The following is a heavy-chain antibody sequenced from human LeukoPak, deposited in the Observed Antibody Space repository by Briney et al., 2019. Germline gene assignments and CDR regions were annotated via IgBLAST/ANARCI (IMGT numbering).Heavy chain of an antibody. Sequence: QSGRSLRLSCAASGFTFSSYWMSWVRQAPGKGLQREANTKQDGSEKYYVGFVKGRFAISRDNAKNSLYLQMDSLRAEDTAVYYCARDRRNYYDSSGYYDYWGQGTLVTVSS. V-gene: IGHV3-7*01. D-gene: IGHD3-22*01. J-gene: IGHJ4*02. CDR3: ARDRRNYYDSSGYYDY. CDR1: GFTFSSYW. CDR2: TKQDGSEK.